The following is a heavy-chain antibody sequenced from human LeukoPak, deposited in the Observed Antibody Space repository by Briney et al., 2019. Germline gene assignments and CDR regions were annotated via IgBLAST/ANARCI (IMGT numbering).Heavy chain of an antibody. CDR3: TTYYDFWSGYSHLDY. Sequence: PGGSLRLSCAASGFTFSDYYMSWIRQAPGKGLEWVTFIRYDGSNKYYADSVKGRFTISRDNSKNTLYLQMNSLRAEDTAVYYCTTYYDFWSGYSHLDYWGQGTLVTVSS. J-gene: IGHJ4*02. V-gene: IGHV3-30*02. CDR1: GFTFSDYY. D-gene: IGHD3-3*01. CDR2: IRYDGSNK.